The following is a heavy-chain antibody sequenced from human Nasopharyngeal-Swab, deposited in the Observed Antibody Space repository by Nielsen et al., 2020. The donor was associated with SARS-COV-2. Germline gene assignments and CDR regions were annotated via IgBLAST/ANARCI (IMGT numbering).Heavy chain of an antibody. CDR1: GFTFDDYA. V-gene: IGHV3-53*01. CDR2: IYSGGNA. J-gene: IGHJ4*02. D-gene: IGHD2-8*01. Sequence: GGSLRLSCAASGFTFDDYAMNWVRQAPGKGLEWVSVIYSGGNAYYADSVKGRFTISRDTSKNMLYLQMDSVRADDTAVYYCARDTGFCTRGSCGPFDSWGQGTLVSVSS. CDR3: ARDTGFCTRGSCGPFDS.